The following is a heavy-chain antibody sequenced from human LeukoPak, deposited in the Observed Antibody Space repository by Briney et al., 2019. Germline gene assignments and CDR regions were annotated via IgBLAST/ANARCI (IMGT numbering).Heavy chain of an antibody. D-gene: IGHD2-2*01. J-gene: IGHJ3*02. CDR1: GFTFSSYA. V-gene: IGHV3-23*01. Sequence: GGSLRLSCAASGFTFSSYAMTWVRQAPGKGLEWVSSIGSGGSTFYADSVKGRFTISRDNSKNTLYLQMNSLRAEDTAVYYCARPFSTTCWACAFDIWGQGTMVTVSP. CDR3: ARPFSTTCWACAFDI. CDR2: IGSGGST.